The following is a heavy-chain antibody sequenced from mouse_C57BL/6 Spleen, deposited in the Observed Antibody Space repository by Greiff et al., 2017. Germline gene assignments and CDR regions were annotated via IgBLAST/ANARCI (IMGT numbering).Heavy chain of an antibody. CDR3: ARQDYGSSYSYWYFDV. CDR1: GFTFSSCT. CDR2: ISGGGGNT. Sequence: EVMLVESGGGLVKPGGSLKLSCAASGFTFSSCTMSWVRQTPEKRLEWVATISGGGGNTYYPDSVKGRFTISRDNAKNTLYLQMSSLRSEDTALYYCARQDYGSSYSYWYFDVWGTGTTVTVSS. D-gene: IGHD1-1*01. V-gene: IGHV5-9*01. J-gene: IGHJ1*03.